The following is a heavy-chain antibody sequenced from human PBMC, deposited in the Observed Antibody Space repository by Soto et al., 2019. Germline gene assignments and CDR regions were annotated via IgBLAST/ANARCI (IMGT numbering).Heavy chain of an antibody. CDR3: ARPGGDFVLPRDY. D-gene: IGHD2-21*01. CDR1: GGSFSGYY. J-gene: IGHJ4*02. V-gene: IGHV4-34*01. CDR2: INHSGST. Sequence: SETLSLTCAVYGGSFSGYYWSWIRQPPGKGLEWIGEINHSGSTNYNPSLKSRVTISVDTSKKQFSLKLNSVSAADTAVYFCARPGGDFVLPRDYWGPGTLVTVSS.